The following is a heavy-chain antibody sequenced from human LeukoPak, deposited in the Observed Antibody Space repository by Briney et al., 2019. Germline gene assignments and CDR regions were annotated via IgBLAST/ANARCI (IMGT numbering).Heavy chain of an antibody. CDR2: ISAYSGNT. D-gene: IGHD1-26*01. CDR1: GYTFTTYG. J-gene: IGHJ5*02. V-gene: IGHV1-18*01. Sequence: ASVKVSCKASGYTFTTYGISWVRQAPGQGLEWMGWISAYSGNTNYAQKLQGRITKTTYTSTSTAYMELRSLRSDDTAMYYCARDGRQGSPSMFDPWDQGTVVSVSS. CDR3: ARDGRQGSPSMFDP.